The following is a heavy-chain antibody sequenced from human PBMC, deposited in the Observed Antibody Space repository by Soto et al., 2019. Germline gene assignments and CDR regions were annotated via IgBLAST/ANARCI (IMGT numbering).Heavy chain of an antibody. Sequence: SETLSLTCTVSGGSISSYYWSWIRQPPGKGLEWIGYICYSGSTNYNPSLKSRVTISVDTSKNQFSLKLSSVTAADTAVYYCARGGVAAHFDYWGQGTLVTVSS. V-gene: IGHV4-59*01. CDR2: ICYSGST. CDR1: GGSISSYY. CDR3: ARGGVAAHFDY. D-gene: IGHD6-19*01. J-gene: IGHJ4*02.